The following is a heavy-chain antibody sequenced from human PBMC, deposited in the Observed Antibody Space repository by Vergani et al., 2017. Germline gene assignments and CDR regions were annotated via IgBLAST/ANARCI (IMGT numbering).Heavy chain of an antibody. CDR2: IRNDGSNT. D-gene: IGHD3/OR15-3a*01. J-gene: IGHJ4*02. Sequence: QVQLVESGGGVVQPGGSLRLSCGASGFTFSNYGMHWVRQAPGKGLEWVTFIRNDGSNTYYADSVKGRFTISRDNSKNTLFLQMNSLRPEDTAVYYCARDTGTGSRYFDYGGRETLVTVSS. CDR3: ARDTGTGSRYFDY. V-gene: IGHV3-30*02. CDR1: GFTFSNYG.